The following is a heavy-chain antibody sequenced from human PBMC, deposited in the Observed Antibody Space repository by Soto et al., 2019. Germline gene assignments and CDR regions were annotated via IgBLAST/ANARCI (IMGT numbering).Heavy chain of an antibody. Sequence: EVQLVESGGNLARPGESLRLSCAASGFKLDDYAFHWGRQAPGKGPEWVSGINWNGAYSVYADSVKGRFTSARDNAGNSVYLQMDTLRPEDTALYYCARVHSSGWYVAPYDAWGQGTMVTVSS. CDR3: ARVHSSGWYVAPYDA. V-gene: IGHV3-9*01. D-gene: IGHD6-19*01. CDR1: GFKLDDYA. CDR2: INWNGAYS. J-gene: IGHJ3*01.